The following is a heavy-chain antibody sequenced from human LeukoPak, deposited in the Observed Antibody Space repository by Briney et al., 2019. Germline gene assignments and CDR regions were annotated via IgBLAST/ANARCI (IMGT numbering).Heavy chain of an antibody. CDR3: ARDQLRFLVPSGGGYAFET. J-gene: IGHJ3*02. Sequence: ASVKVSCKASGYTFTGYYMHWVRQAPGQGLEWMGWINPNSGGTNYAQKFQGRVTMTIETSTSTAYMELRSLRSDDTAVYYCARDQLRFLVPSGGGYAFETWGQGTLVTVSS. CDR2: INPNSGGT. V-gene: IGHV1-2*02. CDR1: GYTFTGYY. D-gene: IGHD3-3*01.